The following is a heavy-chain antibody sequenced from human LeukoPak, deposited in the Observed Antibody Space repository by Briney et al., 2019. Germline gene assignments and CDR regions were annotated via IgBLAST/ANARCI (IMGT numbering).Heavy chain of an antibody. CDR2: INQDGSEK. CDR1: GFTFTSIW. D-gene: IGHD6-19*01. CDR3: ARDVGSGWFDY. J-gene: IGHJ4*02. Sequence: PGGSLRLSCAASGFTFTSIWMSWVRQAPGKGLEWVANINQDGSEKGYVDSVKGRFTISRDNAKNSLYLQMNSLRAEDTAVYYCARDVGSGWFDYWGQGTLVTVSS. V-gene: IGHV3-7*01.